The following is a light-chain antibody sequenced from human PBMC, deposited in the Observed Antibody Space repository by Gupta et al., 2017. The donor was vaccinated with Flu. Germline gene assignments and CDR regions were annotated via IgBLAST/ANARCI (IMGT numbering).Light chain of an antibody. Sequence: QSVLTQPPPASDAPGQRVTISCSGSTSNIGNNDVHWYQQFPGKAPKLLIYYDDLLPSGVSARFSGSKSGTSASLAISGLQSDDEADYYCATWDDRVNGVVFGGGTRLTVL. CDR3: ATWDDRVNGVV. CDR2: YDD. V-gene: IGLV1-36*01. J-gene: IGLJ2*01. CDR1: TSNIGNND.